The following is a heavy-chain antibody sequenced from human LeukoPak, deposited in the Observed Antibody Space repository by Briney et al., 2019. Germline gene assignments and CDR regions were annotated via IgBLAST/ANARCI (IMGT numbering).Heavy chain of an antibody. D-gene: IGHD3-22*01. J-gene: IGHJ3*02. CDR3: AKDLTSNYYDSSGYYSDAFDI. CDR1: GFTFSSYG. CDR2: ISYDGSNK. V-gene: IGHV3-30*18. Sequence: GGSLRLSCAASGFTFSSYGMHWVRQAPGKGLEWVAVISYDGSNKYYADSVKGRFTISRDNSKNTLYLQMNSLRAEDTAVYYCAKDLTSNYYDSSGYYSDAFDIWGQGTMVTVSS.